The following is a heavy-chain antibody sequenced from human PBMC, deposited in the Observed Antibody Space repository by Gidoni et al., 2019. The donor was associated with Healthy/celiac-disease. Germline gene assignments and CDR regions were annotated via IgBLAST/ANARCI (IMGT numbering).Heavy chain of an antibody. V-gene: IGHV3-21*01. J-gene: IGHJ3*02. D-gene: IGHD3-10*01. CDR1: GFTFSSYS. Sequence: EVQLVESGGGLVKPGGSLRISCAASGFTFSSYSMNWVRQAPGKGLEWVSSISSSSSYIYYADSVKGRFTISRDNAKNSLYLQMNSLRAEDTAVYYCARDRGLRLLPDAFDIWGQGTMVTVSS. CDR3: ARDRGLRLLPDAFDI. CDR2: ISSSSSYI.